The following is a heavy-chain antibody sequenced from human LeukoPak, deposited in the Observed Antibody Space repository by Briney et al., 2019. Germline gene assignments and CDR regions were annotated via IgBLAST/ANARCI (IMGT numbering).Heavy chain of an antibody. CDR1: GSSISSYY. V-gene: IGHV4-59*01. J-gene: IGHJ4*02. CDR2: IYYSGST. CDR3: AAYYDFWSGYYY. Sequence: SETLSLTCTVSGSSISSYYWSWIRQPPGKGLEWIGYIYYSGSTNYNPSLKSRVTISVDTSKNQFSLKLSSVTAADTAVYYCAAYYDFWSGYYYWGQGTLVTVSS. D-gene: IGHD3-3*01.